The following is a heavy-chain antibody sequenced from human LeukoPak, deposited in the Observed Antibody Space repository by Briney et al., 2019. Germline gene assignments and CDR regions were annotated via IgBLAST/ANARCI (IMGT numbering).Heavy chain of an antibody. Sequence: GGSLRLSRAASGFPVSSIHMSWVRQAPGKGLEWVSAIYSGGNTYYADSVKGRFTISRDYSKNTLYLQISSLRVEDSAVYCCASANIMMLAHYYFDYWGQGTLVTVSS. CDR1: GFPVSSIH. D-gene: IGHD3-16*01. CDR2: IYSGGNT. V-gene: IGHV3-53*01. J-gene: IGHJ4*02. CDR3: ASANIMMLAHYYFDY.